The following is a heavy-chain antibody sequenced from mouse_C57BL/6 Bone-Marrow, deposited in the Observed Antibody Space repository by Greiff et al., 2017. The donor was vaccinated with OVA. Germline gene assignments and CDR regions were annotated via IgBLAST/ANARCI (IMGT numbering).Heavy chain of an antibody. CDR3: ARHPGSSYGY. J-gene: IGHJ2*01. V-gene: IGHV5-9*01. CDR2: ISGGGGNT. D-gene: IGHD1-1*01. CDR1: GFTFSSYT. Sequence: EVQVVESGGGLVKPGGSLKLSCAASGFTFSSYTMSWVRQTPEKRLEWVATISGGGGNTYYPDSVKGRFTISRDNAKNTLYLQMSSLRSEDTALYYCARHPGSSYGYWGQGTTLTVSS.